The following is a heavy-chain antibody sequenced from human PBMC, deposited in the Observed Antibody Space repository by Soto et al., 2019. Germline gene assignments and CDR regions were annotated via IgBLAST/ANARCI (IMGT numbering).Heavy chain of an antibody. D-gene: IGHD6-6*01. CDR2: ISWNSGDT. CDR3: ARSSGGAFDT. Sequence: LRLSCAASGFIFNHYAMYWVRQAPGQGLEWVSGISWNSGDTYYVDSVKGRFTISRDNANNSLFLQMNSLRTEDTAFYYCARSSGGAFDTWGQGTLVTVSS. J-gene: IGHJ3*02. CDR1: GFIFNHYA. V-gene: IGHV3-9*01.